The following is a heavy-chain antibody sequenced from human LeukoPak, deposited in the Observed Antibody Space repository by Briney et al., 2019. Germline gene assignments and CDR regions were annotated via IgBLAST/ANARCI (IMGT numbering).Heavy chain of an antibody. J-gene: IGHJ4*02. Sequence: SETLSLTCTVSGGSISSSSYYWGWIRQPPGKGLEWIGSIYYSGSTYYNPSLKSRVTISVDTSKNQFSLKLSSVTAADTAVYYCARHWFVGTYYYDSSGYYTPFDYWGQGTLVTVSS. CDR1: GGSISSSSYY. V-gene: IGHV4-39*01. CDR3: ARHWFVGTYYYDSSGYYTPFDY. D-gene: IGHD3-22*01. CDR2: IYYSGST.